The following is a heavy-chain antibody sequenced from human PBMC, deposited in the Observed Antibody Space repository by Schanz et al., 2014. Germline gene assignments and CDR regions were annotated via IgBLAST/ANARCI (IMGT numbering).Heavy chain of an antibody. D-gene: IGHD2-21*01. Sequence: QVRLVQSGAEVKKPGASVKVSCKASGYTFIDYSLNWVRQAPGQGLEWLGGITPETGVTNYSQKFNDRVTMTREGSTNTAYMEVSSLPSDDMTIYCCAREAVVVVGVDFSYYYGMDVWGQGTTVVVSS. V-gene: IGHV1-2*02. J-gene: IGHJ6*02. CDR3: AREAVVVVGVDFSYYYGMDV. CDR1: GYTFIDYS. CDR2: ITPETGVT.